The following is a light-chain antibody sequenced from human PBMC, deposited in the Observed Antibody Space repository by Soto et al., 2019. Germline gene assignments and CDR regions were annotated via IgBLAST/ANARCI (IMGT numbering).Light chain of an antibody. V-gene: IGLV2-14*03. Sequence: QSALTQPASVSGSPGQSITISFTGTSSDVGSYNYVSWYQQHPGKAPKLMIYDVSNRPSGVSNRFSGSKSGNTASLTISGLQAEDEADYYCNSYTSSSTLVFGTGTKLTVL. CDR1: SSDVGSYNY. CDR2: DVS. CDR3: NSYTSSSTLV. J-gene: IGLJ1*01.